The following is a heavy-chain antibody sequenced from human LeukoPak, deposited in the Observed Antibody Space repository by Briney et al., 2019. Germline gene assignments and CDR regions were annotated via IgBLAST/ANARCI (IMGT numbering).Heavy chain of an antibody. CDR1: GFTFSSYA. V-gene: IGHV3-23*01. D-gene: IGHD2-21*01. Sequence: GGSLRLYCAASGFTFSSYAMSWVRQSPGKGLEWVSAISGSGGSTYCADSVKGRFTISRDNSKNTLYLQMNSLRAEDTAVYYCASEHRFSVDYWGQGTLVTVSS. CDR2: ISGSGGST. J-gene: IGHJ4*02. CDR3: ASEHRFSVDY.